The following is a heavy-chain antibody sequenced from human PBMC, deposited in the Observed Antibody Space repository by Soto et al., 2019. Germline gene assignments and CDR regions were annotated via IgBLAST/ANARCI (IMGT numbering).Heavy chain of an antibody. V-gene: IGHV1-3*01. CDR3: ARESLPYYYDSSGRYAFDP. Sequence: GASVKVSCKASGYTLTSYGMHWVRQAPGQRLEWMGWINAGNGNTKYSQKFQGRVTITRDTSASIAYMELSSLRSEDTAVYYCARESLPYYYDSSGRYAFDPWGQGTLVTVSS. D-gene: IGHD3-22*01. CDR2: INAGNGNT. J-gene: IGHJ5*02. CDR1: GYTLTSYG.